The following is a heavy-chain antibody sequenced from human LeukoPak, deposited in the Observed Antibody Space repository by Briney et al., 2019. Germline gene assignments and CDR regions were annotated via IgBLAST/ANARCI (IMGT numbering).Heavy chain of an antibody. D-gene: IGHD2/OR15-2a*01. V-gene: IGHV4-30-4*08. CDR2: IYYSGST. Sequence: SETLSLTCTVSGGSISSGDYYWSWIRQPPGKGLEWIGYIYYSGSTYYNPSLKSRVTISVDTSKNQFSLKLSSVTAADTAVYYCARENTVSNWFDPWGQGTLVTVSS. J-gene: IGHJ5*02. CDR1: GGSISSGDYY. CDR3: ARENTVSNWFDP.